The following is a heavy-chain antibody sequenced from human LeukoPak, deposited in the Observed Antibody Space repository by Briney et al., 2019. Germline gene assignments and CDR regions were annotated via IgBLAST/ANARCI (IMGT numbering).Heavy chain of an antibody. V-gene: IGHV1-46*01. Sequence: GASVKVSCKASGYTFTNYYMHWVRQAPGQGLELMGIINPSGGNTNYAQNFQGRVTMTRDTSTSTVYMELSSLRSEDTAVYSCARVRDGYNDAYDIWGQGTMVTVPS. D-gene: IGHD5-24*01. CDR3: ARVRDGYNDAYDI. J-gene: IGHJ3*02. CDR1: GYTFTNYY. CDR2: INPSGGNT.